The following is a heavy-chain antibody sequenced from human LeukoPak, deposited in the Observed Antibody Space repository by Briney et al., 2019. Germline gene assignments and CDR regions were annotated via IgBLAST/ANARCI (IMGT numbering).Heavy chain of an antibody. CDR1: GGSISSSSYY. CDR2: IYYSGST. V-gene: IGHV4-39*01. J-gene: IGHJ4*02. D-gene: IGHD6-13*01. Sequence: KPSETLSLTCTVSGGSISSSSYYWGWIRQPPGKGLEWIGSIYYSGSTYYNPSLKSRVTISVDTSKNQFSLKLSSVTAADTAVYYCARHKQQLIPFDYWGQGTLVTVPS. CDR3: ARHKQQLIPFDY.